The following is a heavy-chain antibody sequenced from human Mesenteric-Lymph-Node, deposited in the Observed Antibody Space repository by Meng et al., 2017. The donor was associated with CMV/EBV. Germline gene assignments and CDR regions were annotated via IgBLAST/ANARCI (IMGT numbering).Heavy chain of an antibody. D-gene: IGHD6-19*01. CDR1: CFTFSNYW. CDR2: IKQDGSDK. CDR3: ARDTGSGWAFDI. V-gene: IGHV3-7*04. Sequence: CEASCFTFSNYWMTWVRQAPGKGLEWVANIKQDGSDKYYVDSVKGRFTISRDNARNSLYLQMNSLRAEDTAVYYCARDTGSGWAFDIWGQGTMVTVSS. J-gene: IGHJ3*02.